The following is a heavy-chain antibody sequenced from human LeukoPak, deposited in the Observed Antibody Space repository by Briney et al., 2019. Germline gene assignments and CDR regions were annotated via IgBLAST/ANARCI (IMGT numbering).Heavy chain of an antibody. V-gene: IGHV3-21*01. Sequence: GGSLRLSCAASGFTFSSYSMNWVRQAPGKGLEWVSSISSSSSYIYYADSVKGRFTISRDNAKNSLYLQMNSLRAEDTAVYYCERDSYDSSGSLYYFDYWGQGTLVTVSS. D-gene: IGHD3-22*01. CDR1: GFTFSSYS. CDR3: ERDSYDSSGSLYYFDY. CDR2: ISSSSSYI. J-gene: IGHJ4*02.